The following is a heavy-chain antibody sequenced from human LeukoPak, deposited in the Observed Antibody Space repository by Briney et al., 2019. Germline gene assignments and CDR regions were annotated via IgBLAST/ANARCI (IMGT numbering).Heavy chain of an antibody. CDR1: GGSFSGYY. Sequence: SQTLSLTCAVYGGSFSGYYWSWIRQPPAKGLEWIGEINHSGSTNYNPSLKSRVTISVDTSKNQFSLKLSSVTAADTAVYYCARDLNSSYGIPYDFDYWGQGTLVTVSS. D-gene: IGHD5-18*01. J-gene: IGHJ4*02. V-gene: IGHV4-34*01. CDR3: ARDLNSSYGIPYDFDY. CDR2: INHSGST.